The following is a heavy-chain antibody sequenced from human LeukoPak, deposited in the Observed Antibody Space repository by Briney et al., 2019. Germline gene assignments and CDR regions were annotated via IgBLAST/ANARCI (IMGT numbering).Heavy chain of an antibody. V-gene: IGHV4-39*01. J-gene: IGHJ3*02. D-gene: IGHD2-2*01. Sequence: SETLSLTCTVSGGSISSSNYYWGWIRQPPGKGLEWIGSIYYSGSTYYNPSLKSRVTISVDTSKNQFSLKLSSVTAADTTVYYCARHSTSTSEAFDIWGQGTIVTVSP. CDR2: IYYSGST. CDR1: GGSISSSNYY. CDR3: ARHSTSTSEAFDI.